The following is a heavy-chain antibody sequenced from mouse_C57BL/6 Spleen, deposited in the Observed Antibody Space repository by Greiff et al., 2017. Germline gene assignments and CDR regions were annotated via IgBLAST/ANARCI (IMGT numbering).Heavy chain of an antibody. Sequence: QVQLKQSGPELVKPGASVKISCKASGYAFSSSWMNWVKQRPGKGLEWIGRIYPGDGDTNYNGKFKGKATLTADKSSSTAYMQLSSLTSEDSAVYFCARPDYDRGFAYWGQGTLVTVSA. J-gene: IGHJ3*01. CDR2: IYPGDGDT. CDR3: ARPDYDRGFAY. D-gene: IGHD2-4*01. CDR1: GYAFSSSW. V-gene: IGHV1-82*01.